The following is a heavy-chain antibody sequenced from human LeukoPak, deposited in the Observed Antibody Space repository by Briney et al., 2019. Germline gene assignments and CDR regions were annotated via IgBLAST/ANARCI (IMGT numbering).Heavy chain of an antibody. J-gene: IGHJ5*02. CDR2: IIGSGGST. CDR1: GFTFSSYA. CDR3: AKDHSGSSPQDWFDP. V-gene: IGHV3-23*01. D-gene: IGHD1-26*01. Sequence: GGSLRLSCAASGFTFSSYAMSWVRQAPGKGLEWVSAIIGSGGSTYYADSVKGRFTISRDNSKNTLYLQMNSLRAEDTAVYYCAKDHSGSSPQDWFDPWGQGTLVTVSS.